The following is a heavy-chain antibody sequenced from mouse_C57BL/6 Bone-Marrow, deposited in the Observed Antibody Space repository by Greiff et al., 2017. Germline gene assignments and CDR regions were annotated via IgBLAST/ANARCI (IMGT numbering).Heavy chain of an antibody. CDR3: ARSLLYAMDY. V-gene: IGHV1-54*01. J-gene: IGHJ4*01. Sequence: QVQLQQSGAELVRPGTSVKVSCKASGYAFTNYLIEWVKQRPGQGLEWIGVINPGSGGTNYNEKFKGKATLTADKSSSTAYMQLSSLTSEDSAVYFCARSLLYAMDYWGQGTSATVSS. CDR2: INPGSGGT. CDR1: GYAFTNYL.